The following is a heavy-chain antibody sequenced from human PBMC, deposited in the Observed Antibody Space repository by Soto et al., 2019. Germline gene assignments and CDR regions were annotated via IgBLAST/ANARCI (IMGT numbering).Heavy chain of an antibody. J-gene: IGHJ4*02. CDR3: ARTRYYSDSSASYYFQY. Sequence: PSETLSLTCSVSGDSISSGGYYWSWIRQHPGKGLEWIGCIYYSGSTYYKPSLKSRATISVDTSKNQFSLKLSSVTAADTAVYFCARTRYYSDSSASYYFQYWGQGTLVTVSS. CDR2: IYYSGST. V-gene: IGHV4-31*03. CDR1: GDSISSGGYY. D-gene: IGHD3-22*01.